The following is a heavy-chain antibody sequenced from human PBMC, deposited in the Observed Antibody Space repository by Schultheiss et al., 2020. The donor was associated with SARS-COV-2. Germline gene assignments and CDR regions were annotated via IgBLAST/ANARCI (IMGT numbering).Heavy chain of an antibody. D-gene: IGHD1-14*01. Sequence: GGSLRLSCAASGFTVSSNYMSWVRQAPGKGLEWVSRINSDGSASSYADSVKGRFTVSRNNAGNTLYLQMNNLRVEDTAIDYCARARAEQHLPFSWGPIPYPTGGYDLWGQGTLVTVSS. CDR3: ARARAEQHLPFSWGPIPYPTGGYDL. CDR1: GFTVSSNY. CDR2: INSDGSAS. V-gene: IGHV3-74*01. J-gene: IGHJ5*02.